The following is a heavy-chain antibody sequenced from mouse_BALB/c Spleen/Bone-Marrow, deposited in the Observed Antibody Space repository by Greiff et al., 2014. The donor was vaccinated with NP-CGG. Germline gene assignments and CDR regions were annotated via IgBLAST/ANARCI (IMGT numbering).Heavy chain of an antibody. CDR1: GFNIKDTY. J-gene: IGHJ2*01. CDR2: IDPANGNT. CDR3: ASYVYGCYFDY. Sequence: VQLKESGAELVKPGASVKLSCTASGFNIKDTYMRWVKQRPEQGLEWMGRIDPANGNTTYDPKFQGKASKNAETSSNPEYLQLSSVTTEDTAVEYGASYVYGCYFDYWGQGTTLTVSS. V-gene: IGHV14-3*02. D-gene: IGHD2-2*01.